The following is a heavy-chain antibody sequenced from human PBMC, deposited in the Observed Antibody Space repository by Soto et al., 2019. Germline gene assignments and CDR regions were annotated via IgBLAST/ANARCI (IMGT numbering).Heavy chain of an antibody. CDR2: IYYSGST. CDR1: GGSISSYY. D-gene: IGHD3-22*01. J-gene: IGHJ6*02. V-gene: IGHV4-59*01. Sequence: QVQLQESGPGLVKPSETLSLTCTVSGGSISSYYWSWIRQPPGKGLEWIGYIYYSGSTNYNPSLKGRVTISVDTSKNQFSLKLSSVTAADTAVYYCARAEPDYYDSSGYPYYGMDVWGQGTTVTVSS. CDR3: ARAEPDYYDSSGYPYYGMDV.